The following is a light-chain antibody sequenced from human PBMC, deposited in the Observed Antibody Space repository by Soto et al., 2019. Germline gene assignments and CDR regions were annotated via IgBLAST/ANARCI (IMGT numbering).Light chain of an antibody. Sequence: QSALTQPASVSGSPGQSITISCTGTSSDVGGYNYVSWYQQHPGKAPKLMIYDVSNLPSGFSDRFSGSKSGNTASLTISGIQAEDEADYYCSSYTSSSTPVVFGGGTKLTVL. V-gene: IGLV2-14*01. CDR1: SSDVGGYNY. CDR2: DVS. CDR3: SSYTSSSTPVV. J-gene: IGLJ2*01.